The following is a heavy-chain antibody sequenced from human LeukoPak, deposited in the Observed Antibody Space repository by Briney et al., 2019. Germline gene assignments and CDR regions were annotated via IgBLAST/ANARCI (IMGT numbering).Heavy chain of an antibody. CDR1: GFTFSNAW. CDR3: ARRLYTTYYYGSDRYGMDV. J-gene: IGHJ6*02. V-gene: IGHV3-48*02. Sequence: GGSLRLSCAASGFTFSNAWMNWVRQAPGKGLEWVSYISSSSSTIYYADSVKGRFTISRDNAKNSLYLQMNSLRDEDTAVYYCARRLYTTYYYGSDRYGMDVWGQGTTVTVSS. CDR2: ISSSSSTI. D-gene: IGHD3-10*01.